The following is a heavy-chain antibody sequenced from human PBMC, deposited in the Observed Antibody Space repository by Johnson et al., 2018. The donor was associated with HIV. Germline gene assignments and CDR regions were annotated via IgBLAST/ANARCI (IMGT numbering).Heavy chain of an antibody. CDR3: AKGFRRYLKFGGGLLDAFDI. J-gene: IGHJ3*02. CDR2: ITWNSYIV. Sequence: EVQLLESGGGLVQPGRSLRLSCATSGITLDDYAMHWVRQPPGKGLEWVAGITWNSYIVDYADSVKGRVTISRDTAKNSLYLQMNTLRPEDTAFYYCAKGFRRYLKFGGGLLDAFDIWGQGTMVTVSS. D-gene: IGHD3-16*01. V-gene: IGHV3-9*01. CDR1: GITLDDYA.